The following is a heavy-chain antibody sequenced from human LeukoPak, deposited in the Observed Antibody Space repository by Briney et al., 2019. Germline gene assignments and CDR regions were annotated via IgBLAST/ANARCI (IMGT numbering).Heavy chain of an antibody. D-gene: IGHD1-26*01. CDR2: IYSGGST. CDR3: ARYRYSGSYPLDY. J-gene: IGHJ4*02. Sequence: GGSLRLSCAASGFTVSSNYMSWVRQAPGKGLEWVSVIYSGGSTYYADSVKGRFTISRDNSKNTPYLQMNSLRAEDTAVYYCARYRYSGSYPLDYWGQGTLVTVSS. CDR1: GFTVSSNY. V-gene: IGHV3-53*01.